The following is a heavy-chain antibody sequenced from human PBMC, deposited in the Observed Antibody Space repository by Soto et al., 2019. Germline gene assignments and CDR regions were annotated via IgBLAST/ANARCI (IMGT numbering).Heavy chain of an antibody. CDR3: ARDFDSSGSDAFDI. CDR1: GGTFSSYA. D-gene: IGHD3-22*01. V-gene: IGHV1-69*13. J-gene: IGHJ3*02. CDR2: IIPIFGTA. Sequence: GASVKVSCKASGGTFSSYAISWVRQAPGQGLEWMGGIIPIFGTANYAQKFQGRVTITADESTSTAYMELSSLRSEDTAVYYCARDFDSSGSDAFDIWGQGTMVTVS.